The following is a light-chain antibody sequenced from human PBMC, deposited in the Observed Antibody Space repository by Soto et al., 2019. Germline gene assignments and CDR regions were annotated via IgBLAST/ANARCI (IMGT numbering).Light chain of an antibody. CDR1: QSVSSNY. Sequence: EIVLTQSPDTLSLSPGDSATLSCRASQSVSSNYLAWYQQKPGRAPRLLIYGASNRASGIPDRFSGSGSGTDFTLTISRLEPEDFAVFYCQHYYDSITFGQGTRLDIE. J-gene: IGKJ5*01. V-gene: IGKV3-20*01. CDR3: QHYYDSIT. CDR2: GAS.